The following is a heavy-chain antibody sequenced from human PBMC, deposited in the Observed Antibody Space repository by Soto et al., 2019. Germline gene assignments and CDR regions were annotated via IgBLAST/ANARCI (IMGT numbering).Heavy chain of an antibody. V-gene: IGHV1-2*04. J-gene: IGHJ5*02. Sequence: QVQLVQSGAAVKKPGASVKVSCKASGYTFTGYYMHWVRQAPGQGLEWMGWINPNSGGTNYAQKFQGWVTMTRDTSISTAYMELSRLRSDDTAVYYCARGVDLYCSGGSCYSWFDPWGQGTLVTVSS. CDR2: INPNSGGT. D-gene: IGHD2-15*01. CDR3: ARGVDLYCSGGSCYSWFDP. CDR1: GYTFTGYY.